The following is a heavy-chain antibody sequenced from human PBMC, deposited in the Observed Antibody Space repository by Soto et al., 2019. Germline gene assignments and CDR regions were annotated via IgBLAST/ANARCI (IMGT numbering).Heavy chain of an antibody. V-gene: IGHV3-53*01. J-gene: IGHJ4*02. CDR3: ARDADNTSAFAY. CDR1: GFTVSSTY. D-gene: IGHD1-20*01. CDR2: LYGGGAT. Sequence: GGSLRLSCAASGFTVSSTYMSWVRQAPGKGLEWVSILYGGGATSYADAVKGRFTTSRDDSKNTLYLQMNALRAEDTAVYYCARDADNTSAFAYWGQGTLVTVSS.